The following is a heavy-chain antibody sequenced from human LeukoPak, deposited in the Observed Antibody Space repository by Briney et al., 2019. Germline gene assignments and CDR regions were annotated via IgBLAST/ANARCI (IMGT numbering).Heavy chain of an antibody. V-gene: IGHV4-31*03. CDR3: ARDGDSSGYSAFDI. D-gene: IGHD3-22*01. CDR1: GGSISSGGYY. Sequence: SETLSLTCTVSGGSISSGGYYWSWIRQHPGKGLEWIGYIYYSGSTYYNPSLKSRVTISVDTSKNQFPLKLSSVTAADTAVYYCARDGDSSGYSAFDIWGQGTMVTVSS. CDR2: IYYSGST. J-gene: IGHJ3*02.